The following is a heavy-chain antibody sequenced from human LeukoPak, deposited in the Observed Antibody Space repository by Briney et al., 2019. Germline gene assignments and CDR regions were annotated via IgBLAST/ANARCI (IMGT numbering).Heavy chain of an antibody. CDR3: AKIAATGSFDY. CDR2: MNPSGGSA. Sequence: ASVKVSCKASGYTFIAYYMHWVRQAPGQGLEWMGIMNPSGGSATYAQKFQGRVTMTSDTSTSTVYMELSSLKFEDTAIYYCAKIAATGSFDYWGQGALVTVSS. V-gene: IGHV1-46*01. CDR1: GYTFIAYY. D-gene: IGHD6-13*01. J-gene: IGHJ4*02.